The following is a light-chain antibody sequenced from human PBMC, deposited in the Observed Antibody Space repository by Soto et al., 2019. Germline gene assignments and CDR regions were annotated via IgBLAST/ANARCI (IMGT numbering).Light chain of an antibody. CDR2: GAS. V-gene: IGKV3-20*01. CDR1: QTVSSSH. J-gene: IGKJ1*01. CDR3: QQYSSWPRT. Sequence: EIVLTQSPGTLSWSPGKRATLSCRASQTVSSSHLAWYQQRPGQAPRLLIYGASTRATDMPGTFSGRGSGKEFTLTITSLRPEDFGVYYSQQYSSWPRTFGQVTKVEIX.